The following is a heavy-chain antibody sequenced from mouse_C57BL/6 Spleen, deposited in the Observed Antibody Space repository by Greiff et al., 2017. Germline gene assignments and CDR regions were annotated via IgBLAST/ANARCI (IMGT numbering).Heavy chain of an antibody. J-gene: IGHJ4*01. CDR3: ARDPAHSNFMDY. Sequence: DVMLVESGGGLVKPGGSLKLSCAASGFTFSSYAMSWVRQTPEKRLEWVATISDGGSYTYYPDNVKGRFTISRDNAKNNLYLQMSHLKSEDTAMYYCARDPAHSNFMDYWGQGTSVTVSS. D-gene: IGHD2-5*01. CDR1: GFTFSSYA. V-gene: IGHV5-4*01. CDR2: ISDGGSYT.